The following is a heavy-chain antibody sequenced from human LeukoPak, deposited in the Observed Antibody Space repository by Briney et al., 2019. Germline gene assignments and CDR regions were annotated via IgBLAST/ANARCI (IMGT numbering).Heavy chain of an antibody. CDR1: GFTFDDYA. J-gene: IGHJ5*02. D-gene: IGHD5-18*01. CDR2: TSWNSGSI. Sequence: GGSLRLSCAASGFTFDDYAMHWVRQAPGKGLEWVSGTSWNSGSIGYADSVKGRFTISRDNAKNSLYLQMNSLRAEDTALYYCAKDTAMVTGVLWFDHWGQGTLVTVSS. CDR3: AKDTAMVTGVLWFDH. V-gene: IGHV3-9*01.